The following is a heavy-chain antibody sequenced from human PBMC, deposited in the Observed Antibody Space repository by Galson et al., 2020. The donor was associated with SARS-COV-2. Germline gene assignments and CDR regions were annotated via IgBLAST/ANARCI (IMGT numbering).Heavy chain of an antibody. Sequence: GGSLRLSCAASGFTFSSYGMHWVRQAPGKGLEWVAVIWYDGSNKYYADSVKGRFTISRDNSKNTLYLQMNSLRAEDTAVYYCARDRRRGWSDAFDIWGQGTMVTVSS. CDR1: GFTFSSYG. V-gene: IGHV3-33*01. CDR2: IWYDGSNK. J-gene: IGHJ3*02. CDR3: ARDRRRGWSDAFDI. D-gene: IGHD6-19*01.